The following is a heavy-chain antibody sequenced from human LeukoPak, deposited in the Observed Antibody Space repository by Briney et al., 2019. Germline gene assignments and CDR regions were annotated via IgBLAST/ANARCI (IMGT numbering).Heavy chain of an antibody. CDR3: ARDNDFWSGYPRMDV. J-gene: IGHJ6*04. CDR1: GGSISSSSYY. D-gene: IGHD3-3*01. Sequence: SETLSLACTVSGGSISSSSYYWGWIRQPPGKGLEWIGSIYYSGSTYYNPSLKSRVTISVDTSKNQFSLKLSSVTAADTAVYYCARDNDFWSGYPRMDVWGKGTTVTVSS. CDR2: IYYSGST. V-gene: IGHV4-39*07.